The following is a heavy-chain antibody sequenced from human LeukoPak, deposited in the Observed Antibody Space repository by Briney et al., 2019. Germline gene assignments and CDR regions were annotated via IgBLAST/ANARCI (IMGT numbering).Heavy chain of an antibody. D-gene: IGHD3-10*01. V-gene: IGHV1-2*07. Sequence: ASVKVSCKTSENTFSDHYMHWVRQAPGQGLEWMGWINPNSGGTNYAPKFQGRVTMTRDTSISTAYMELSRLTSDDTAVYFCARGSGSLRAFDIWGQGTMVTVSS. CDR2: INPNSGGT. CDR3: ARGSGSLRAFDI. J-gene: IGHJ3*02. CDR1: ENTFSDHY.